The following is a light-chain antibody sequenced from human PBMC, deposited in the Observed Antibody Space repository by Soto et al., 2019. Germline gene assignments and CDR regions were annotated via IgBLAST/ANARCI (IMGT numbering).Light chain of an antibody. J-gene: IGKJ1*01. Sequence: DIQMTQTPSSLSASVGDRVTIACRASQAISNFLAWYQQKPGKVPTLLVYGSSTLQSGVPSRFSGSGSGTDFTLTISSLQREDAATYYCQKYDSYPRTFGQGTKVEI. CDR1: QAISNF. V-gene: IGKV1-27*01. CDR3: QKYDSYPRT. CDR2: GSS.